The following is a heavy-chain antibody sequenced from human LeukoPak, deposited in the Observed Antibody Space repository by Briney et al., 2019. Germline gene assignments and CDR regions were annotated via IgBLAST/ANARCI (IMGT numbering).Heavy chain of an antibody. CDR3: ARHIGGGIEDMDV. J-gene: IGHJ6*03. D-gene: IGHD3-16*02. Sequence: PSETLSLTCTVSGGSIDTYYWSWLRQSPGKGLEWIGYIYVTGTRYNPYLQSRVTISVDRSRNQFFLKMSSVTAADTAVYYCARHIGGGIEDMDVWGKGTKVIVSS. CDR1: GGSIDTYY. CDR2: IYVTGT. V-gene: IGHV4-59*08.